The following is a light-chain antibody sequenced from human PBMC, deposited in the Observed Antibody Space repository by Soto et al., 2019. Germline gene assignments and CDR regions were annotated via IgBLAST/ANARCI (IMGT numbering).Light chain of an antibody. CDR1: RSDVGGYNY. V-gene: IGLV2-8*01. Sequence: QSVLTQPPSASGSPGQSVAISCTGTRSDVGGYNYVSWYQQHPGKAPKLMIYEVNKRPSGVPDRFSGSKSGNTASLTVSGLQDVAESDYYCSSYAVRNNVFGTVTKITDL. CDR2: EVN. J-gene: IGLJ1*01. CDR3: SSYAVRNNV.